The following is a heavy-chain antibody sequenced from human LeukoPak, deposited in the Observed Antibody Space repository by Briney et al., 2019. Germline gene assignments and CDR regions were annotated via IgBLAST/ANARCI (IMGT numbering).Heavy chain of an antibody. Sequence: PAGGSLRLSCAASGLRLSSFAMSWVRQAPARGLEWLSSMKGTGEKFYADSVRGRFTLSRDDSRNTVYLQLNNLRVEDTAVYYCARASWVSSADAVRWGQGTVVTVSP. D-gene: IGHD3-16*01. CDR2: MKGTGEK. CDR3: ARASWVSSADAVR. J-gene: IGHJ4*02. CDR1: GLRLSSFA. V-gene: IGHV3-23*01.